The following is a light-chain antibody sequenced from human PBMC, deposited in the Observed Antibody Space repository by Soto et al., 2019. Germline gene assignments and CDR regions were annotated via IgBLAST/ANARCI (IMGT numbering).Light chain of an antibody. Sequence: IQLTQSPSSLSASVGDRVTITCRASQDISSLLAWYQQKPGKAPKLLIYAAYTLQNGVQSRFSGSGSGTDFTFTIRSLQPEDFATYYCKHFRSFPITFGQGTRLEIK. V-gene: IGKV1-9*01. J-gene: IGKJ5*01. CDR1: QDISSL. CDR2: AAY. CDR3: KHFRSFPIT.